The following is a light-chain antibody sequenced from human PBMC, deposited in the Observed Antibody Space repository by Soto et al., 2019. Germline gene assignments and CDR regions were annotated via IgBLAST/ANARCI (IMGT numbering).Light chain of an antibody. Sequence: EIVLTQSPGTLSLSPGERATLSCRAIQSFSSRYLAWYQQKPGQAPRLFMYGASTRATGIPDRFSGSGSGTDFTLTISRLEPEDFAVYYCQQYGSSPRITFGQGTRLEI. V-gene: IGKV3-20*01. CDR1: QSFSSRY. CDR2: GAS. J-gene: IGKJ5*01. CDR3: QQYGSSPRIT.